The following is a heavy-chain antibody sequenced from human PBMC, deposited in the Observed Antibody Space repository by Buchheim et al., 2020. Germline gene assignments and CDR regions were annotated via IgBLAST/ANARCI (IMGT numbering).Heavy chain of an antibody. J-gene: IGHJ6*03. CDR3: AKDHRSYRYYYYYYMDV. CDR2: ISYDGSNK. CDR1: GFTFSSYG. V-gene: IGHV3-30*18. D-gene: IGHD1-26*01. Sequence: QVQLVESGGGVVQPGRSLRLSCAASGFTFSSYGMRWVRQAPGKGLEWVAVISYDGSNKYYADSVKGRFTISRDNSKNTLYLQMNSLRAEDTAVYYCAKDHRSYRYYYYYYMDVWGKGTT.